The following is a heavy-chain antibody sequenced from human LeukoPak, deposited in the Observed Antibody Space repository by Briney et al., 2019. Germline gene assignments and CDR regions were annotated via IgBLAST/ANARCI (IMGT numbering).Heavy chain of an antibody. CDR1: GGSISSSSYY. J-gene: IGHJ2*01. Sequence: PSETLSLTCTVSGGSISSSSYYWGWIRQPPGKGLEWIGSIYYSGSTYYNPSLKSRVTISVDTSKNQFSLKLSSVTAADTAVYYCARILSGQWRRWYFDLWGRGTLVTVSS. CDR2: IYYSGST. V-gene: IGHV4-39*07. CDR3: ARILSGQWRRWYFDL. D-gene: IGHD6-19*01.